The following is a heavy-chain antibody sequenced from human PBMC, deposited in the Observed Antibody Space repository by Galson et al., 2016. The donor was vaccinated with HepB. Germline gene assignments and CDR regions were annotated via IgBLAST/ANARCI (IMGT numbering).Heavy chain of an antibody. V-gene: IGHV3-73*01. CDR2: IKRKPNNYAT. CDR3: SRTFDGSAYFFPDFDN. Sequence: SLRLSCAASGFTFSDTAMHWVRQASGKGLEWVGLIKRKPNNYATVYGASVTGRFTISRDDSKNTAYLQMDSLKTEDTAVYYCSRTFDGSAYFFPDFDNWGQGTLVTVSS. CDR1: GFTFSDTA. D-gene: IGHD3-22*01. J-gene: IGHJ4*02.